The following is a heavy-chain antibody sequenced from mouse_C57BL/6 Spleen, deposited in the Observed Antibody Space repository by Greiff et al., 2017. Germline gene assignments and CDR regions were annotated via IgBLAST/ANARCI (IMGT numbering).Heavy chain of an antibody. CDR2: IYPGDGDT. CDR1: GYAFSSYW. V-gene: IGHV1-80*01. CDR3: ASWGIPFYFDY. J-gene: IGHJ2*01. Sequence: VKLMESGAELVKPGASVKISCKASGYAFSSYWMYWVKQRPGKGLEWIGQIYPGDGDTNYNGKFKGKATLTADKSSSTAYMQLSSLTSEDSAVYFCASWGIPFYFDYWGQGTTLTVSS.